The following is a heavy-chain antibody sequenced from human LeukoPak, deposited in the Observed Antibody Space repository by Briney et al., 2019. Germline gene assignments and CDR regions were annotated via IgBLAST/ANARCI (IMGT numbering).Heavy chain of an antibody. Sequence: GGSLRLSCVASGLAFSSYSMHWVRQAPGKGLEWVGVISYDGSDEYYTDSVKGRFTISRDNSKNTVYLQMNSLRADGTAVYYCARDFTPEWFDIHWGQGTLVSVS. CDR2: ISYDGSDE. D-gene: IGHD3-3*01. V-gene: IGHV3-30*04. CDR1: GLAFSSYS. CDR3: ARDFTPEWFDIH. J-gene: IGHJ4*02.